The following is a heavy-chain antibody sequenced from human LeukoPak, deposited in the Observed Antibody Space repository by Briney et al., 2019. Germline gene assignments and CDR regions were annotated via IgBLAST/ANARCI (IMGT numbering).Heavy chain of an antibody. CDR2: ISSSSSYI. CDR3: ARDSPPRGVPFDY. CDR1: GFTFSSYS. D-gene: IGHD3-10*01. J-gene: IGHJ4*02. V-gene: IGHV3-21*01. Sequence: PGGSLRLSCAASGFTFSSYSMNWVRQAPGKGLEWVSSISSSSSYIYYADSVKGRFTISRDNAKNSLYLQMNSLRAEDTAVYYCARDSPPRGVPFDYWGQGTLVTVSS.